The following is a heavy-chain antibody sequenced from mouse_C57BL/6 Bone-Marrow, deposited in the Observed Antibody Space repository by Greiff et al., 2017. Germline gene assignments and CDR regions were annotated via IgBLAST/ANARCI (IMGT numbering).Heavy chain of an antibody. D-gene: IGHD1-1*01. CDR3: AREAFITTVVAPIWYAMDY. J-gene: IGHJ4*01. V-gene: IGHV1-50*01. CDR2: IDPSDSYT. CDR1: GYTFTSYW. Sequence: VKLQQPGAELVKPGASVKLSCKASGYTFTSYWMQWVKQRPGQGLEWIGEIDPSDSYTNYNQKFKGKATLTVDTSSSTAYMQLSSLTSEDSAVYYCAREAFITTVVAPIWYAMDYWGQGTSVTVSS.